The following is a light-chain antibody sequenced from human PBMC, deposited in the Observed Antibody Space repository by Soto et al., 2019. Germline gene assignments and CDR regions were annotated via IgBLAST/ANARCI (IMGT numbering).Light chain of an antibody. CDR2: VAS. V-gene: IGKV1-5*01. J-gene: IGKJ2*02. CDR1: QTISTW. CDR3: QQYNSFMWT. Sequence: DIQMTQSPSTLSASVGDRVTITCRASQTISTWLAWYQQKPWKAPKVLLYVASSLETGVPSRFSGSGSGTEFTLTIRSLQPDDFATYYCQQYNSFMWTFGQGTKLEMK.